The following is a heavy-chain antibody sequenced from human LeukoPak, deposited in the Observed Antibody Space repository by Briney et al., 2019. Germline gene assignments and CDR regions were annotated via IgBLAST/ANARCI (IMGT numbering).Heavy chain of an antibody. CDR1: GCTFTSYG. CDR3: ARALEYSSSRWFDP. CDR2: INTNTGNP. J-gene: IGHJ5*02. Sequence: ASVRVSCKASGCTFTSYGISWVRQAPGQGLEWMGWINTNTGNPTYAQGFTGRFVFSLDTSVSTAYLQISSLKAEGTAVYYCARALEYSSSRWFDPWGQGTLVTVSS. V-gene: IGHV7-4-1*02. D-gene: IGHD6-6*01.